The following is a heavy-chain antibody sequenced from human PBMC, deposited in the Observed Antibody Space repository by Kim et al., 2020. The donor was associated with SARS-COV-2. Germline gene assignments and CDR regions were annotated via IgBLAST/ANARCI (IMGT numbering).Heavy chain of an antibody. D-gene: IGHD2-2*01. J-gene: IGHJ4*02. V-gene: IGHV3-33*01. CDR3: ARDGICSSASCFIDH. Sequence: ADSVKGRFSISRDNSKNTLYLQMNSLRAEDTAVYYCARDGICSSASCFIDHWGQGALVTVSS.